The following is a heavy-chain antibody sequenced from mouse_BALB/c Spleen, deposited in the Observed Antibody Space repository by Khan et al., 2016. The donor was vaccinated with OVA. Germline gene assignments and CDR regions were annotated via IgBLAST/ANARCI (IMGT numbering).Heavy chain of an antibody. D-gene: IGHD1-1*01. Sequence: EVELVESGGGLVQPGRSQKLSCAASGFTFNSYGMHWVRQAPEKGLEWVAYISGDSNTIYYADTVKGRFTISRDNPKNTLFLQMTSLMSEDTAMYYCATSYFYGYYVDYWGQGTTLTGS. CDR1: GFTFNSYG. CDR2: ISGDSNTI. J-gene: IGHJ2*01. V-gene: IGHV5-17*02. CDR3: ATSYFYGYYVDY.